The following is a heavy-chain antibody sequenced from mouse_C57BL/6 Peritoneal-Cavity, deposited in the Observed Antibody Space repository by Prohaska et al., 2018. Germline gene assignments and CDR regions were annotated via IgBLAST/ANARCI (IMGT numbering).Heavy chain of an antibody. CDR1: GDNFTDYY. J-gene: IGHJ1*03. Sequence: QNQLQQYGPEMVKPGASVKISCKAAGDNFTDYYINWVKQRPGQGREGNGWMYPGSGNTKYNEKFKGKATLTVDTSSSTAYMQLSSLTSEDSAVYFCARNSGSYYGSSDWYFDVWGTGTTVTVSS. D-gene: IGHD1-1*01. CDR3: ARNSGSYYGSSDWYFDV. V-gene: IGHV1-84*01. CDR2: MYPGSGNT.